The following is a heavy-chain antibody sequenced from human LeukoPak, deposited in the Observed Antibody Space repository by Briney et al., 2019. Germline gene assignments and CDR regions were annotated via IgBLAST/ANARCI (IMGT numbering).Heavy chain of an antibody. CDR2: IKQDGSEK. Sequence: PGGSLRLSCAASGFTFSSYWMSWVRQAAGKGLEWVANIKQDGSEKYYVDSVKGRFTISRDNAKNSLYLQMNSLRAEDTAVYYCARSQITMVQGVIIRQYYFDYWGQGTLVTVSS. CDR3: ARSQITMVQGVIIRQYYFDY. CDR1: GFTFSSYW. J-gene: IGHJ4*02. D-gene: IGHD3-10*01. V-gene: IGHV3-7*01.